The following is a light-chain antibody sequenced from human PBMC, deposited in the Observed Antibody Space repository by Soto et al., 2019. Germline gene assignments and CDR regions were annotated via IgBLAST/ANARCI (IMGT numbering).Light chain of an antibody. CDR3: NSYTSSSTYV. V-gene: IGLV2-14*01. J-gene: IGLJ1*01. Sequence: QSALTQPASVSGSPGQSITISCTGTSSDVGAYNYVSWYQQHPGKAPKLMIYEVSNRPSGVSNRFSGSKSGNTASLTISGRQAEDEADYYCNSYTSSSTYVFGTGTKLTVL. CDR2: EVS. CDR1: SSDVGAYNY.